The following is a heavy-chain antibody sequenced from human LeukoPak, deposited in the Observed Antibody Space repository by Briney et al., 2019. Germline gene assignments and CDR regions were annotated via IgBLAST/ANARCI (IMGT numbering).Heavy chain of an antibody. CDR1: GFTFSSYA. CDR2: ISSSSSYI. V-gene: IGHV3-21*01. J-gene: IGHJ4*02. CDR3: ARDVRGRFDY. Sequence: GGSLRLSCAASGFTFSSYAMSWVRQAPGKGLEWVSSISSSSSYIYYADSVKGRFTTSRDNAKNSLYLQMNSLRAEDTAVYYCARDVRGRFDYWGQGTLVTVSS. D-gene: IGHD1-26*01.